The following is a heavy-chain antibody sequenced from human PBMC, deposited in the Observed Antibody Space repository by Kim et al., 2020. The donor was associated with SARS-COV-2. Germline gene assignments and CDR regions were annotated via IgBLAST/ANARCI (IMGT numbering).Heavy chain of an antibody. V-gene: IGHV3-21*01. J-gene: IGHJ3*02. Sequence: GGSLRLSCAVSGFTFSNYYMNWVRQAPGQGLEWISSISFSSTLKHYADSVRGRFTVSRDNAKNSLYLQMDSLRADDTAVYYCAREYCSSSSCYGAFDIWGQGTTATVSA. CDR1: GFTFSNYY. CDR3: AREYCSSSSCYGAFDI. D-gene: IGHD2-2*01. CDR2: ISFSSTLK.